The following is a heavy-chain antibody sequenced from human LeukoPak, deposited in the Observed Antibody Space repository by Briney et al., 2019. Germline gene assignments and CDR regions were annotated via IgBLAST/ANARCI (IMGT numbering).Heavy chain of an antibody. D-gene: IGHD6-13*01. Sequence: VSVKVSCKASGYTFTGYYMHWVRQAPGQGLEWMGWINPNSGGTNYAQKFQGRVTMTRDTSISTAYMELSRLRSDDTAVYYCARERRIAAAGGFGYWGQGTLVTVSS. CDR2: INPNSGGT. J-gene: IGHJ4*02. V-gene: IGHV1-2*02. CDR3: ARERRIAAAGGFGY. CDR1: GYTFTGYY.